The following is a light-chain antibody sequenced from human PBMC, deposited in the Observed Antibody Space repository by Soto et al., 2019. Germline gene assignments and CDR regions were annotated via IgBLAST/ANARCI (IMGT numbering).Light chain of an antibody. J-gene: IGLJ3*02. CDR1: SSGIGTYNY. CDR3: CSFTTSSTWL. Sequence: QSVLTQPASVSGSPGQSITISCSETSSGIGTYNYASWYQLHPGKVPKLIIYEVNNRPSGISPRFSGSKSGKTASLTISGLQAEDEADYYCCSFTTSSTWLFGGGTKLTVL. CDR2: EVN. V-gene: IGLV2-23*02.